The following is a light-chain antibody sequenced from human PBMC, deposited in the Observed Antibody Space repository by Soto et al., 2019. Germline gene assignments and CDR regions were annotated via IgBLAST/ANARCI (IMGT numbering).Light chain of an antibody. J-gene: IGKJ4*01. CDR2: GAS. Sequence: EILLTQSPGTLSLSPGERATLSCRASQSVSRNYLAWYQQKPGQAPRLLIYGASSRAAGIPARFSGSGSGTDFTLTISSLEPEDFAVYYCQQRSNWPPVFGGGTKV. CDR3: QQRSNWPPV. V-gene: IGKV3D-20*02. CDR1: QSVSRNY.